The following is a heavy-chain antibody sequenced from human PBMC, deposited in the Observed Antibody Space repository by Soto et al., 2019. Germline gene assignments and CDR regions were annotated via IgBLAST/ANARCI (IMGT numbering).Heavy chain of an antibody. CDR1: GDSVSSNSAA. Sequence: SQTLSLTCAISGDSVSSNSAAWNWIRQSPSRGLEWLGRTYYRSKWYNDYAVSVKSRITINPDTSKNQFSLQLNSVTPEDTAVYYCAKEQWLPGNYYYGLDFWGQGTKVTVSS. D-gene: IGHD6-19*01. J-gene: IGHJ6*02. CDR3: AKEQWLPGNYYYGLDF. V-gene: IGHV6-1*01. CDR2: TYYRSKWYN.